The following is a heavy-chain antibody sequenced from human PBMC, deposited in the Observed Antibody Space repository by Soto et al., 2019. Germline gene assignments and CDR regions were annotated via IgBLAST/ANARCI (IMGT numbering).Heavy chain of an antibody. J-gene: IGHJ4*02. CDR3: ARHAADRWYCSSWYPVLLDY. V-gene: IGHV4-59*08. CDR2: IYYSGST. CDR1: GGSISSYY. Sequence: SETLSLTCTVSGGSISSYYWSWIRQPPGKGLEWIGYIYYSGSTNYNPSLKSRVTISVDTSKNQFSLKLGSVTAADTAVYYCARHAADRWYCSSWYPVLLDYWGQGTLVTVSS. D-gene: IGHD6-13*01.